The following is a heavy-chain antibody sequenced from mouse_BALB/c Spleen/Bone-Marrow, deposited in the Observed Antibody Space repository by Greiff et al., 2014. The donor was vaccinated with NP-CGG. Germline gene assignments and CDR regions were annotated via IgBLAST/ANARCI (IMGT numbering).Heavy chain of an antibody. CDR1: GFNIKDYY. CDR2: IDPENGNT. V-gene: IGHV14-1*02. J-gene: IGHJ2*01. D-gene: IGHD2-3*01. Sequence: VQLQQSGAELVRPGALVKLSCKASGFNIKDYYMHWVKQRPEQGLEWIGWIDPENGNTIYDPKFQGKASITADTSSNTAYLQLSSLTSEDTAVYYCAAYFHYDGYYYFEYWGQGTTHTVSS. CDR3: AAYFHYDGYYYFEY.